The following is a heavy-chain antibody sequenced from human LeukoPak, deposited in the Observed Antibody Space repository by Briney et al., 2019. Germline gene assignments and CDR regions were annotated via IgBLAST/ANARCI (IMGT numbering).Heavy chain of an antibody. J-gene: IGHJ6*03. CDR2: IDPKSGGT. CDR1: GYTFTGYY. Sequence: ASVKVSCKASGYTFTGYYIHWVRQAPGQDLEWMGWIDPKSGGTSFAQKFQGSVTMTRDTSIRAAYIALNRLKYDDTAVYYCARGGGFQYRGVTTNYYMDVWGKGTTVTVSS. CDR3: ARGGGFQYRGVTTNYYMDV. D-gene: IGHD1-26*01. V-gene: IGHV1-2*02.